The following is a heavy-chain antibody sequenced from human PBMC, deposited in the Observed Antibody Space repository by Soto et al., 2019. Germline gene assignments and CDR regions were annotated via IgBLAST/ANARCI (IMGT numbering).Heavy chain of an antibody. CDR2: IYYSGST. J-gene: IGHJ4*02. D-gene: IGHD3-3*01. Sequence: QVQLQESGPGLVKPSQTLSLTCTVSGGSISSGGYYWSWIRQHPGKGLEWIGYIYYSGSTYYNPSLKSRVTISVDTSKNQFSVKLSSVTAADTAVYYCARAGYDFWSGSYAREEQELYYFDYWGQGTLVTVSS. CDR3: ARAGYDFWSGSYAREEQELYYFDY. CDR1: GGSISSGGYY. V-gene: IGHV4-31*03.